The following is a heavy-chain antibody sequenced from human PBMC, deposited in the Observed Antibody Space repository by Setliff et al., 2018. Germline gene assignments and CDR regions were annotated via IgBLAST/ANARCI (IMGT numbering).Heavy chain of an antibody. Sequence: SETLSLTCTVPGGSISSGSYYWSWIRQPAGKGLEWIGHIYTSGSTNYNPSLKSRVTISVDTSKNQFSLKLSSVTAADTAVYYCARTVYYYDSSGPSPIRYFDYWGQGTLVTVSS. CDR2: IYTSGST. CDR1: GGSISSGSYY. J-gene: IGHJ4*02. CDR3: ARTVYYYDSSGPSPIRYFDY. D-gene: IGHD3-22*01. V-gene: IGHV4-61*09.